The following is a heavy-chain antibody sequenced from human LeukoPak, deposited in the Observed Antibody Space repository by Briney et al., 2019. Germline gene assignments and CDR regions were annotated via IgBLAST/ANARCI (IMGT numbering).Heavy chain of an antibody. Sequence: SETLSLTCTVSGGSISSYYWSWIRQPPGKGLEWIGYIYYSGSTNYNPSLKSRVTIPVDTSKNQFSLKLSSVTAADTAGYYCARGGNDFWSGSPDAFDIWGQGTMVTVSS. CDR3: ARGGNDFWSGSPDAFDI. V-gene: IGHV4-59*01. CDR1: GGSISSYY. CDR2: IYYSGST. D-gene: IGHD3-3*01. J-gene: IGHJ3*02.